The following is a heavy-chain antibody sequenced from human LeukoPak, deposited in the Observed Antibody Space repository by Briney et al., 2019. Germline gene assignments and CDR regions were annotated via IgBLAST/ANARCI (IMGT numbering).Heavy chain of an antibody. Sequence: PSETLSLTCTVSGGSISTTTYHWGWIRQPPGKGLEWIGSISYSGSTYYSPSLKSRVTISVDTSKNHLSLSLSSVTAADTAVYYCTRDSYTIRWYYYWGQGTLVTVSS. J-gene: IGHJ4*02. CDR1: GGSISTTTYH. CDR3: TRDSYTIRWYYY. CDR2: ISYSGST. V-gene: IGHV4-39*02. D-gene: IGHD6-13*01.